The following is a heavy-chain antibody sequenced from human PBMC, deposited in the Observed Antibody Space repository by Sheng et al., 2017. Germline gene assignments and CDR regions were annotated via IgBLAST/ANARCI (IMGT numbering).Heavy chain of an antibody. Sequence: QVQLVESGGGVVQPGGSLRLSCAASGFAFSTYGMHWVRQAPGKGLEWVAFILYDGSNKYYADSVKGRFTISRDNSKNTLYLQMNSLRAEDTALHYCAKDGYTYGYGYADYWGQGTLVTVSS. CDR2: ILYDGSNK. CDR1: GFAFSTYG. J-gene: IGHJ4*02. D-gene: IGHD5-18*01. CDR3: AKDGYTYGYGYADY. V-gene: IGHV3-30*02.